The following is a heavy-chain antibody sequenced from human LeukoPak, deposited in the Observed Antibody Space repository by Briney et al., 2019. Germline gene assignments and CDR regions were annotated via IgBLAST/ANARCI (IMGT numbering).Heavy chain of an antibody. CDR3: ASMGDGYNYFDY. V-gene: IGHV4-4*02. CDR1: GGSISSRNW. CDR2: IHHSGST. Sequence: KPSGTLSLTCAVSGGSISSRNWWSWVRQPPGKGLEWIGEIHHSGSTNFNPSLKSRVTISVDKSKNQFSLNLSSVTAADTAMYYCASMGDGYNYFDYWGQGTLVTVSS. D-gene: IGHD5-24*01. J-gene: IGHJ4*02.